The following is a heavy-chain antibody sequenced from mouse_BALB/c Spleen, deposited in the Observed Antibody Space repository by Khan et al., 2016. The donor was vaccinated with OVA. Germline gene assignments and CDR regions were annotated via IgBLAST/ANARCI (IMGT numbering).Heavy chain of an antibody. CDR2: INPTSGYT. V-gene: IGHV1-7*01. CDR3: TRERIDY. CDR1: GYTFSTYW. Sequence: QVRLQQSGAALAKPGASVKMSCKASGYTFSTYWMHWVKQRPGQGLEWIGYINPTSGYTDYNEKFKDKATLSADKSSSTAYMQLSRLTSEDSAVYYCTRERIDYWGQGTTLTVSS. J-gene: IGHJ2*01.